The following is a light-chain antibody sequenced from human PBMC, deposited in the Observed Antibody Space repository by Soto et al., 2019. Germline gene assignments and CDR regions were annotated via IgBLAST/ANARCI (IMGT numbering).Light chain of an antibody. J-gene: IGLJ1*01. V-gene: IGLV2-14*03. Sequence: QSVLTQPASVSGSPGQSIAISCTGTSSDVGNYNYVSWYQQHPGKAPKLMIYDVSNRPSGVSNRFSGSKSGNTASLTISGLQPEGEADYYCNSYTSSSTYVFGTGTKVPVI. CDR2: DVS. CDR3: NSYTSSSTYV. CDR1: SSDVGNYNY.